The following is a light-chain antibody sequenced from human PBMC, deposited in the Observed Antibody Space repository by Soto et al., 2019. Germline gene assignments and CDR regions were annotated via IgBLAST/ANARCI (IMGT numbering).Light chain of an antibody. CDR2: AVS. J-gene: IGLJ2*01. V-gene: IGLV2-14*01. CDR1: SSDVGGYDY. Sequence: QSVLTQPASVSGSPGQSITISCTGTSSDVGGYDYASWYQQHPGKAPKLMIYAVSSRPSGVSNRFSGSRSGNTASLTISGLQAEDEGGYYCNSYTSNRTVIFGGGTKLTVL. CDR3: NSYTSNRTVI.